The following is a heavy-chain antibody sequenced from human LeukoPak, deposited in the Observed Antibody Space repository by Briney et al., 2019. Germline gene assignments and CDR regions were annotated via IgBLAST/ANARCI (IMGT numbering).Heavy chain of an antibody. Sequence: SETLSLTCTVSGYSISSGYYWGWIRQPPGNGLEWIGSIYHSGSTYYNPSLKSRVTISVDTSKNQFSLKLSSVTAADTAVYYCAREYYYDSSGYPDAFDIWGQGTMVTVSS. D-gene: IGHD3-22*01. CDR1: GYSISSGYY. CDR3: AREYYYDSSGYPDAFDI. J-gene: IGHJ3*02. V-gene: IGHV4-38-2*02. CDR2: IYHSGST.